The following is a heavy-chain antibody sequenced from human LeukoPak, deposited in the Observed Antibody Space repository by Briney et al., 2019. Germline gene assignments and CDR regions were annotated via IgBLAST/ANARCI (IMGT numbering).Heavy chain of an antibody. D-gene: IGHD3-22*01. CDR3: ARDGTYYYDSREEEVFDY. J-gene: IGHJ4*02. Sequence: GASVKVSCKTSGYTFTDYNMHWVRQAPGQGLEWMGWINPNSGGTNYAQKFQGRVTMTRDTSISTAYTELSRLRSDDTAVYYCARDGTYYYDSREEEVFDYWGQGTLVTVSS. CDR1: GYTFTDYN. CDR2: INPNSGGT. V-gene: IGHV1-2*02.